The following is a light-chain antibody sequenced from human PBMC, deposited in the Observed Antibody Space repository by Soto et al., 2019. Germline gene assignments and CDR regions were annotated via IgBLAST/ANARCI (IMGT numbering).Light chain of an antibody. J-gene: IGKJ1*01. Sequence: EIVMTQSPATLSGSPGETATLSCRASQSVTSSLAWYQQKPGQPPSLLIYGASTRANGVPARCSGSGSGTDFTLTISSRQSEDFVVYYCQQYNTWPRTCGRGTKVDFK. CDR2: GAS. CDR3: QQYNTWPRT. CDR1: QSVTSS. V-gene: IGKV3-15*01.